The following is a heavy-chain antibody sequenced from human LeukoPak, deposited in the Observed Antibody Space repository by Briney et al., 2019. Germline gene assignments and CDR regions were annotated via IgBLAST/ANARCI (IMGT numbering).Heavy chain of an antibody. Sequence: ASVKVSCKASGYTFTGFYIHWVRQAPGQGLEWMGWINPNSGGTNCAQKFQGRVTMTRDTSISTAYMELSRLRSDDTAVYYCARDSRYGSGRYSWGQGTLVTVSS. CDR2: INPNSGGT. J-gene: IGHJ4*02. D-gene: IGHD3-10*01. CDR3: ARDSRYGSGRYS. CDR1: GYTFTGFY. V-gene: IGHV1-2*02.